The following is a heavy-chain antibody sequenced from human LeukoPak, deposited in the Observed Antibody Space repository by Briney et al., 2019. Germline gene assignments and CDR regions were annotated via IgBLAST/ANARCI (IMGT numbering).Heavy chain of an antibody. CDR1: GYTFTGYY. D-gene: IGHD1-26*01. CDR2: INPNSGGT. Sequence: GASVKVSCKASGYTFTGYYMHWVRQAPGQGLEWMGWINPNSGGTNYAQKFQGRVTMTRDTSISTAYMELSRLRSDDTAVYYCARGVGLTLYSPNWFDPWGQGTLVTVSS. CDR3: ARGVGLTLYSPNWFDP. V-gene: IGHV1-2*02. J-gene: IGHJ5*02.